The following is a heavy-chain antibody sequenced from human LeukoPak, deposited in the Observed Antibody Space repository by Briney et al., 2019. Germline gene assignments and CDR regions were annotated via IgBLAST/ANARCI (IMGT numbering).Heavy chain of an antibody. Sequence: PSETLSLTCAVYGGSFSGYYWSWIRQPPGKGLEWIGEINHSGSTNYNPSLKSRVTISVDTSKNQFSLRLSSVTAADTAVYYCATSAGYSSGWFDYWGQGTLVTVSS. J-gene: IGHJ4*02. CDR1: GGSFSGYY. CDR2: INHSGST. V-gene: IGHV4-34*01. CDR3: ATSAGYSSGWFDY. D-gene: IGHD6-19*01.